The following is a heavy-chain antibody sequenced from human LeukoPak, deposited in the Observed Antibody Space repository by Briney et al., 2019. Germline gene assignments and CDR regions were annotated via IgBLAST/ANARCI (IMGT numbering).Heavy chain of an antibody. Sequence: PSETLPLTCTVSGGSISSYYWSWIRQPPGKGLEWIGYIYYSGSTNYNPSLKSRVTISVDTSKNQFSLKLSSVTAADTAVYYCARDSPLDYYGSGSYPIYYYYGMDVWGQGTTVTVSS. D-gene: IGHD3-10*01. CDR1: GGSISSYY. CDR2: IYYSGST. J-gene: IGHJ6*02. V-gene: IGHV4-59*01. CDR3: ARDSPLDYYGSGSYPIYYYYGMDV.